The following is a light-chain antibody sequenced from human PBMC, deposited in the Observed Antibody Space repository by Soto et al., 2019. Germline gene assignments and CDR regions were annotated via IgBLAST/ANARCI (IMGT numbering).Light chain of an antibody. CDR3: FLSYSGVHVV. CDR2: DAN. J-gene: IGLJ2*01. Sequence: QAVVTQVPSLTVSPGGTVTLTCGSSTGAVTSGHYPSWFQQMPGQAPRTLIYDANNKHSWTPARFSGSLLGGKAALTLSGAQPEDEADYYCFLSYSGVHVVFGGGTKLTVL. CDR1: TGAVTSGHY. V-gene: IGLV7-46*01.